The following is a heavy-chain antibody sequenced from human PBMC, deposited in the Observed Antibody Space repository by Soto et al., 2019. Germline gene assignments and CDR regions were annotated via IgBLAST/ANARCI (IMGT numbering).Heavy chain of an antibody. CDR2: ISGSGGST. Sequence: EVQLLESGGGLVQPGGSLRLSCAASGFTFYNYAMSWVRQAPGKGLEWVSTISGSGGSTDYADSVKGRFTISRDNSKNTLYLQMNSLRTEDTAVYYCARKGGQTAAAEFDYWGQGTLVTVSS. D-gene: IGHD6-13*01. CDR1: GFTFYNYA. CDR3: ARKGGQTAAAEFDY. V-gene: IGHV3-23*01. J-gene: IGHJ4*02.